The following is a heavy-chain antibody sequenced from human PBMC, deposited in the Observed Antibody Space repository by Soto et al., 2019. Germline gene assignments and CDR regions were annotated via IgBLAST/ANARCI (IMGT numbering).Heavy chain of an antibody. CDR2: IHYSGST. Sequence: QVQLQESGPGLVKPSETLSLTCTVSGGSISSYYWSWIRQPPGKGLEYIGYIHYSGSTNYKPSLRSRVTISVDTSKKRYALKLSSVTAADTAVYYCARHWTGLDYWGQATLVTVSS. CDR1: GGSISSYY. V-gene: IGHV4-59*08. CDR3: ARHWTGLDY. D-gene: IGHD2-8*02. J-gene: IGHJ4*02.